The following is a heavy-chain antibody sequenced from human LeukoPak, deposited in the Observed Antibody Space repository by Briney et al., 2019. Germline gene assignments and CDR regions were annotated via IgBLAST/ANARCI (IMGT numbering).Heavy chain of an antibody. CDR2: ISYDGSNK. CDR3: VRECGGDCYAAFDK. V-gene: IGHV3-30*03. CDR1: GFTLSSYD. J-gene: IGHJ4*02. D-gene: IGHD2-21*02. Sequence: GGSLRLSCAASGFTLSSYDMHWVRQAPGKGLEWVAVISYDGSNKYYADSVKGRFTISRDNSKNTLFLQMNSLRAEDTAVYYCVRECGGDCYAAFDKWGQGTLVTVSS.